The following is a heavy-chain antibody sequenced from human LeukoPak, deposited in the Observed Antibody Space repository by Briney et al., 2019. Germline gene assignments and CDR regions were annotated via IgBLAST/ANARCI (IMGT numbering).Heavy chain of an antibody. D-gene: IGHD3-16*01. CDR2: IYYSGST. V-gene: IGHV4-39*01. J-gene: IGHJ3*02. CDR1: GGFISSSSYY. Sequence: PSETLSLTCTVSGGFISSSSYYWGWIRQPPGKGLEWIGCIYYSGSTYYNPSLKSRVTISVDTSKKQFSLKVDSVTAADTAVYFCARRNVLTEGEAFDIWGQGTMVTVSS. CDR3: ARRNVLTEGEAFDI.